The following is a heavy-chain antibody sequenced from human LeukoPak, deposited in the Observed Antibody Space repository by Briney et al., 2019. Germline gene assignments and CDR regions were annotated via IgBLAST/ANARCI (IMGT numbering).Heavy chain of an antibody. Sequence: KPSETLSLTCAVYGGSFSGYYWSWIRQPPGKGLEWIGEINHSGSTNYNPSLKSRVTISVDTSKNQFSLKLSSVTAADTAVYYCARGRYCSSTSCYSVPGGDYWGQGTLVTVSS. D-gene: IGHD2-2*01. V-gene: IGHV4-34*01. CDR1: GGSFSGYY. J-gene: IGHJ4*02. CDR2: INHSGST. CDR3: ARGRYCSSTSCYSVPGGDY.